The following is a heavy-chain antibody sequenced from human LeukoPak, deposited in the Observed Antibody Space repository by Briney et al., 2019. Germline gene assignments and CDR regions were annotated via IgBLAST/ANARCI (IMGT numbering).Heavy chain of an antibody. Sequence: GGSLRLSCAASGFTFSSYSMNWVRQAPGKGLEWVSSISSSSSYIYYADSVMGRFTISRDNAKNSLYLQMNSLRAEDTAVYYCARDQATGDSSGWSFFDYWGQGTLVTVSS. CDR3: ARDQATGDSSGWSFFDY. V-gene: IGHV3-21*01. CDR2: ISSSSSYI. CDR1: GFTFSSYS. D-gene: IGHD6-19*01. J-gene: IGHJ4*02.